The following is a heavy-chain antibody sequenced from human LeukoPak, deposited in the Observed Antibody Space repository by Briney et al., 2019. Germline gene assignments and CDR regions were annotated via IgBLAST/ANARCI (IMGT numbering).Heavy chain of an antibody. CDR3: AKGGYYYDSSGYDY. CDR2: ISGSGGST. Sequence: GGPLNLSCAASGFTFSSYALTWVGQAPGKGLNWVSAISGSGGSTYYADPVKGRFTISRDNSKNTLYLQMNSLRAEDTAVYYCAKGGYYYDSSGYDYWGQGTLVTVSS. J-gene: IGHJ4*02. CDR1: GFTFSSYA. D-gene: IGHD3-22*01. V-gene: IGHV3-23*01.